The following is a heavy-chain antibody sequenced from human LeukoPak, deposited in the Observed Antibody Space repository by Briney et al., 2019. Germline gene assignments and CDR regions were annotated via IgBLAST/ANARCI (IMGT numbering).Heavy chain of an antibody. D-gene: IGHD4-17*01. V-gene: IGHV1-69*13. CDR2: IIPIFGTA. CDR1: RGTFSSYA. CDR3: ARTLTSYGDYEEFDY. J-gene: IGHJ4*02. Sequence: SMKVSCKASRGTFSSYAISWVRQAPGQGLEWMGGIIPIFGTANYAQKFQGRVTITADESTSTAYMELSSLRSEDTAVYYCARTLTSYGDYEEFDYWGQGTLVTVSS.